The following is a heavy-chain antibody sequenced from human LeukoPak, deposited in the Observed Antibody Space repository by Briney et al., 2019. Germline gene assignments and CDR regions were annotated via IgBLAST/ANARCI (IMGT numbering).Heavy chain of an antibody. D-gene: IGHD1-26*01. CDR3: ARAIVGAQSSYYYYYMDV. V-gene: IGHV4-61*02. CDR1: SGSISSGSYY. CDR2: IYTSGST. Sequence: SQTLSLTCTVSSGSISSGSYYWSWIRQPAGKGLEWIGRIYTSGSTNYNPSLKSRVTISVDTSKNQFSLKLSSVTAADTAVYYCARAIVGAQSSYYYYYMDVWGKGTTVTVSS. J-gene: IGHJ6*03.